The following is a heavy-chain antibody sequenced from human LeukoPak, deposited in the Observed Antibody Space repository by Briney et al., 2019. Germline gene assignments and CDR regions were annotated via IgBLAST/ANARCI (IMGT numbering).Heavy chain of an antibody. D-gene: IGHD4-17*01. CDR3: AKIRATVTTAGSYYYYSGREV. Sequence: PGRSLRLSCAASGFTFSSYGMHWVRQAPGKGLEWVAVISYDGSNKYYADSVKGRFTISRDNSKNTLYLQMNSLRAEDTAVYYCAKIRATVTTAGSYYYYSGREVWGQGTTVTVSS. V-gene: IGHV3-30*18. J-gene: IGHJ6*02. CDR2: ISYDGSNK. CDR1: GFTFSSYG.